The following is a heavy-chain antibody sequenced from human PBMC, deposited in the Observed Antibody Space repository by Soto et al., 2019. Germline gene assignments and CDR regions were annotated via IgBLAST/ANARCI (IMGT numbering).Heavy chain of an antibody. CDR1: GYTFTGYY. D-gene: IGHD4-17*01. V-gene: IGHV1-2*04. CDR2: INPNSGGT. J-gene: IGHJ6*02. Sequence: ASVKVSCKASGYTFTGYYMHWVRQAPGQGLEWMGWINPNSGGTNYAQKFQGWVTMTRDTSISTAYMELSRLSSVAAADTAVYYCARAHYGDYGYGMDVWGQGTTVTVSS. CDR3: ARAHYGDYGYGMDV.